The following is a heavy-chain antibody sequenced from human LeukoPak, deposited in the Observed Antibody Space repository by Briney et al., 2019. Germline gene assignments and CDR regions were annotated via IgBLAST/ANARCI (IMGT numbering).Heavy chain of an antibody. Sequence: PGGSLRLSCAASGSTFSSYAMSWVPEAPGKGLEWVSAISGSGGSTYYAGSVKGRFTISRDNSTNTPYLQMNSLRAEDTAVYYCANTGYDTSGYYFIDYWGQGTLVTVSS. J-gene: IGHJ4*02. V-gene: IGHV3-23*01. CDR1: GSTFSSYA. CDR2: ISGSGGST. CDR3: ANTGYDTSGYYFIDY. D-gene: IGHD3-22*01.